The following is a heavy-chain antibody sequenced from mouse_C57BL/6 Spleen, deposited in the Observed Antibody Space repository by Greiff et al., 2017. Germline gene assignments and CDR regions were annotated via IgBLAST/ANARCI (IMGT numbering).Heavy chain of an antibody. Sequence: VKLKQSGAELVRPGASVKLSCKASGYTFTDYYINWVKQRPGQGLEWIARIYPGSGNTYYNEKFKGKATLTAEKSSSTAYLQLSSLTSEDSAVYFCAREDGYYKGDAMDYWGQGTSVTVSS. CDR1: GYTFTDYY. J-gene: IGHJ4*01. V-gene: IGHV1-76*01. D-gene: IGHD2-3*01. CDR2: IYPGSGNT. CDR3: AREDGYYKGDAMDY.